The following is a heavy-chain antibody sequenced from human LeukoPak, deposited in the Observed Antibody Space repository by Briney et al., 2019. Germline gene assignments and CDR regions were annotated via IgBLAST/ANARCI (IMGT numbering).Heavy chain of an antibody. CDR1: GFSVSSYG. CDR2: ISYEGSNK. V-gene: IGHV3-30*18. Sequence: AGGSLRLSCAASGFSVSSYGMHWVRQAPGKGLEWAAVISYEGSNKYYADSVKGRLTISRDDSKNTLHLQMNSLRAEDTAVYYCAKDRNYYGSGSYYLDIWGQGTMVTVSS. D-gene: IGHD3-10*01. J-gene: IGHJ3*02. CDR3: AKDRNYYGSGSYYLDI.